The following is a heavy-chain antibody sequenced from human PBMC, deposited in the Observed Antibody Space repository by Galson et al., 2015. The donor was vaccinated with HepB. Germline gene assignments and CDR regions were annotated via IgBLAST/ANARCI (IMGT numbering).Heavy chain of an antibody. CDR2: IIPILGIA. V-gene: IGHV1-69*04. Sequence: SVKVSCKASGGTFSSYAISWVRQAPGQGLEWMGRIIPILGIANYAQKFQGRVTITADKSTSTAYMELSSLRSEDTAVYYCAISYYYGSGSYSWFDPWGQGTLVTVSS. J-gene: IGHJ5*02. CDR1: GGTFSSYA. D-gene: IGHD3-10*01. CDR3: AISYYYGSGSYSWFDP.